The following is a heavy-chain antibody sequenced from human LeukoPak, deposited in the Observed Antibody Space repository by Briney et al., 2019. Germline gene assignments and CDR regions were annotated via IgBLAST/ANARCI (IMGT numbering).Heavy chain of an antibody. Sequence: GGSLTLSCAASGFAFSSYAMSWVRQPPAKGLAWVSGIGSGGGSCGSTYYADSVKGRFNISRDNSKSTLYLQMNSLRAEDTAVYFCASLLLVAPYYFDSWGQGILVTVSS. V-gene: IGHV3-23*01. D-gene: IGHD5-12*01. CDR3: ASLLLVAPYYFDS. CDR1: GFAFSSYA. J-gene: IGHJ4*02. CDR2: IGSGGGSCGST.